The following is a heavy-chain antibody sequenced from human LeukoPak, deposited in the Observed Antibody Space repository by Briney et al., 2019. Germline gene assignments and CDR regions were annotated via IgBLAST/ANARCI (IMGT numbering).Heavy chain of an antibody. J-gene: IGHJ4*02. D-gene: IGHD2-2*01. V-gene: IGHV4-39*01. CDR2: IYYSGST. CDR1: GGSLSSSSYC. Sequence: SETLSLTCTVSGGSLSSSSYCWGWIRQPPGKGLEWIGNIYYSGSTYYNPSLKSRVTISVDTSKNQFSLKLSSVTAADTAVYSCARLAASCSSSSCSFDYWGQGTLVTVSS. CDR3: ARLAASCSSSSCSFDY.